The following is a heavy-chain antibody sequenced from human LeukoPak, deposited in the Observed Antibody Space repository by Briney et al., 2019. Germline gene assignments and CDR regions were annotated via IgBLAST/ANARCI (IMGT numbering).Heavy chain of an antibody. D-gene: IGHD3-22*01. CDR1: GFTFDDYA. CDR3: ARKKQYYYDSSGYFGAFDI. Sequence: GGSLRLSCAASGFTFDDYAMHWVRQAPGKGLEWVSGISWNSGSIGYADSVKGRFTISRDNAKNSLYLQMNSLRAEDTALYYCARKKQYYYDSSGYFGAFDIWGQGTMITVSS. V-gene: IGHV3-9*01. J-gene: IGHJ3*02. CDR2: ISWNSGSI.